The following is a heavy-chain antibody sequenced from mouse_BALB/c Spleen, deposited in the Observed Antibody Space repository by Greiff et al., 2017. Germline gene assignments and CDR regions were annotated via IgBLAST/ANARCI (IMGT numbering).Heavy chain of an antibody. J-gene: IGHJ4*01. CDR2: IYPGSGST. CDR3: TTLVGVDY. D-gene: IGHD2-10*02. CDR1: GYTFTSYW. Sequence: LQQPGSELVRPGASVKLSCKASGYTFTSYWMHWVKQRPGQGLEWIGNIYPGSGSTNYDEKFKSKATLTVDTSSSTAYMQLSSLTSEDSAVYYCTTLVGVDYWGQGASVTVSS. V-gene: IGHV1S22*01.